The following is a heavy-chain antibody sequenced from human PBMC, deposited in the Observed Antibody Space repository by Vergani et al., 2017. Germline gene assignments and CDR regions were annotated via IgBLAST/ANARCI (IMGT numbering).Heavy chain of an antibody. D-gene: IGHD3-9*01. CDR2: ISSSSSTI. Sequence: EVQLVESGGGLVQPGGSLRLSCAASGFTFSSYSMNWVRQAPGKGLEWVSYISSSSSTIYYADYVKGRFTISRDNAKNSLYLQMNSLRAEDTAVYYCARVDDILTGYTCDYWGQGTLVTVSA. CDR1: GFTFSSYS. V-gene: IGHV3-48*04. CDR3: ARVDDILTGYTCDY. J-gene: IGHJ4*02.